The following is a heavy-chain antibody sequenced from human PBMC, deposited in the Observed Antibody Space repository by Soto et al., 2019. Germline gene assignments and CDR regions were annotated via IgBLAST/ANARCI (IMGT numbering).Heavy chain of an antibody. D-gene: IGHD3-22*01. CDR1: GDSISSYY. Sequence: SETLSLTCTVSGDSISSYYWSWIRQPPGKGLEWFGSISASGSTSYNPSLKSRLTVSVDKSKNQFSLNLRSVTAADTAVYYCARRDRSGFPYWSDTWGQGTLVTVSS. J-gene: IGHJ5*02. CDR3: ARRDRSGFPYWSDT. V-gene: IGHV4-4*09. CDR2: ISASGST.